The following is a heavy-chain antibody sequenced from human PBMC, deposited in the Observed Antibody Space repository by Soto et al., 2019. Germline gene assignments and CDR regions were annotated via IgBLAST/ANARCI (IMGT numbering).Heavy chain of an antibody. CDR3: AMVDVYVTPSPKDV. CDR2: INPSGGYT. J-gene: IGHJ6*02. V-gene: IGHV1-46*01. Sequence: ASVKVSCKASGYTFTDYYMHWVRQAPGQGLEWMGRINPSGGYTSYAQKFQGRVTMTRDTSTSTVYMELSSLRSNDTAIYYCAMVDVYVTPSPKDVWGQGTTVTVS. D-gene: IGHD3-16*01. CDR1: GYTFTDYY.